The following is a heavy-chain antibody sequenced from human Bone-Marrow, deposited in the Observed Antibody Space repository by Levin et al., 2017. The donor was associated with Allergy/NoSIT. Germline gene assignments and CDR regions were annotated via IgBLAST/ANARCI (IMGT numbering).Heavy chain of an antibody. CDR1: GFTFSTHS. CDR3: ARGAGDHSGDWFDH. V-gene: IGHV3-30*01. CDR2: ISYDGTDT. J-gene: IGHJ5*02. Sequence: AGGSLRLSCAASGFTFSTHSMHWVRQAPGKGPEWVAVISYDGTDTYYADSVKGRFTISRDNSRDTLYLQMNSLTSEDTSVYYCARGAGDHSGDWFDHWGQGTLVTVSS. D-gene: IGHD3-10*01.